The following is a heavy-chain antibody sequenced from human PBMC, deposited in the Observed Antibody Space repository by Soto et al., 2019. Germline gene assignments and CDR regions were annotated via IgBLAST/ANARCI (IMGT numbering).Heavy chain of an antibody. J-gene: IGHJ3*02. Sequence: GGSLRLSCAASGFTFSSYAMSWVRQAPGKGLEWVSAISGSGGSTYYADSVKGRFTISIDNSKNTLYLQMNSLRAEDTAVYYCAKIKTDYYYDSSGYSATWAFDXWGQGTMVTVS. CDR1: GFTFSSYA. D-gene: IGHD3-22*01. CDR2: ISGSGGST. CDR3: AKIKTDYYYDSSGYSATWAFDX. V-gene: IGHV3-23*01.